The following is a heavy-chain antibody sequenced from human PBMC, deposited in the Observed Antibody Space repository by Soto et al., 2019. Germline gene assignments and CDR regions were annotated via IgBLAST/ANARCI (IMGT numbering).Heavy chain of an antibody. V-gene: IGHV4-31*03. CDR3: ARGYRRTGCSSSWAFDY. CDR1: GGSINSGGYY. CDR2: IFYSVST. D-gene: IGHD6-13*01. Sequence: QVQLQESGPGLVKPSQTLSLICTVSGGSINSGGYYWNWLRKPPGEGLAWVGYIFYSVSTYYNQVLRCRGTIASATSENQLSLNLSYGTAADADLYFCARGYRRTGCSSSWAFDYWGQGTMVNVSS. J-gene: IGHJ4*01.